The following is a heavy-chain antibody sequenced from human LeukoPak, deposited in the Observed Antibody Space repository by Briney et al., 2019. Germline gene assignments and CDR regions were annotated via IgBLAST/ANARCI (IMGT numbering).Heavy chain of an antibody. D-gene: IGHD3-16*01. Sequence: GGSLRLSCVASGFSFSSSAMSWVRQPPGKGLEWVCSITGTGGSIYYADSVKGRFTISRDNAKNSLYLQMLSLRAEDTAVYYCARRSEFGVLYYMDIWGKGTTVTVSS. CDR2: ITGTGGSI. CDR3: ARRSEFGVLYYMDI. CDR1: GFSFSSSA. J-gene: IGHJ6*03. V-gene: IGHV3-48*01.